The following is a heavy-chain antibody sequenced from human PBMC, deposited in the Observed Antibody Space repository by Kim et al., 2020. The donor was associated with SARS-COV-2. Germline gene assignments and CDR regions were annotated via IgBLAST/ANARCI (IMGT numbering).Heavy chain of an antibody. D-gene: IGHD3-22*01. J-gene: IGHJ3*02. V-gene: IGHV3-9*01. Sequence: GRFIISRDNAKNSLYLQMNSLRAEDTALYYCAKTDHYDSSGYYPFDAFDIWGQGTMVTVSS. CDR3: AKTDHYDSSGYYPFDAFDI.